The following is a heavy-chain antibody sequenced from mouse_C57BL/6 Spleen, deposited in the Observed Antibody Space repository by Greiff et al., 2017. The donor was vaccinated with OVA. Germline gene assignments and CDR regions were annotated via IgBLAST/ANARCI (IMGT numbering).Heavy chain of an antibody. Sequence: DVMLVESGGDLVKPGGSLKLSCAASGFTFSSYGMSWVRQTPDKRLEWVATISSGGSYTYYPDSVKGRFTISRDNAKNTLYLQMSSLKSEDTAMYYCARQRGYYGSSRYYYAMDYWGQGTSVTVSS. D-gene: IGHD1-1*01. CDR2: ISSGGSYT. CDR1: GFTFSSYG. V-gene: IGHV5-6*02. CDR3: ARQRGYYGSSRYYYAMDY. J-gene: IGHJ4*01.